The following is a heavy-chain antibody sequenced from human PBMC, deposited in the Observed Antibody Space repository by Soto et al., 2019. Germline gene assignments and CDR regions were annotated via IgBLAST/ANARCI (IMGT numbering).Heavy chain of an antibody. CDR1: GGSINSYY. D-gene: IGHD5-12*01. Sequence: TLSLTCSVSGGSINSYYWSCIRQPPGRGLEWIGYIYYSGSTYYNPSLKSRVTISVDTSKNQFSLKLSSVTAADTAVYYCAISGYASDNWFDPWGQGTLVTVSS. CDR2: IYYSGST. CDR3: AISGYASDNWFDP. V-gene: IGHV4-59*06. J-gene: IGHJ5*02.